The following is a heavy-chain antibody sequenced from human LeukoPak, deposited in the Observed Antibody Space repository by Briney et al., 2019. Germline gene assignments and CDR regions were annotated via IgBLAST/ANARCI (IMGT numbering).Heavy chain of an antibody. CDR2: IYTSGST. V-gene: IGHV4-61*02. Sequence: SETLSLTCTVSGGSISSGSYYWSWIRQPAGKGLEWIGRIYTSGSTNYNPSLKSRVTISVDTSKNQFSLKLSSVTAADTAVYYCARVPPYYDILSFDIGAKGQWSPSLQ. CDR1: GGSISSGSYY. D-gene: IGHD3-9*01. J-gene: IGHJ3*02. CDR3: ARVPPYYDILSFDI.